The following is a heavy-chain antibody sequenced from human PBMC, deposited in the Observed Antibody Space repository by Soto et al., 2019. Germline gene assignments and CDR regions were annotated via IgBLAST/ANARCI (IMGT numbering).Heavy chain of an antibody. D-gene: IGHD2-2*01. CDR1: GFPFSRYA. CDR2: FRGSGGST. J-gene: IGHJ6*02. CDR3: AKDHPIVVVPAAPKNYYYYGMDV. V-gene: IGHV3-23*01. Sequence: EVQLLESGGGLVQPGGSRRLSCAASGFPFSRYARSWVRQALGKGLEWLSAFRGSGGSTYYEDSVKGRFTISRANSKNTLYLQMNSLRAEDTAVYYCAKDHPIVVVPAAPKNYYYYGMDVWGQGTTVTASS.